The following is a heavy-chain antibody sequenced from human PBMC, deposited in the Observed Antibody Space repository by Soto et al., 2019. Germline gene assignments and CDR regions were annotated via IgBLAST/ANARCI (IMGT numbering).Heavy chain of an antibody. J-gene: IGHJ4*02. V-gene: IGHV4-59*08. Sequence: SETLSLTCTVSGGSISGYYWSWIRQPPGKGLEWIGYMYNTGSTVYNPSFKSRVTISVDTSKNQFSLKLSSVTAADTAVYYCERQPGYYDILTGYSTYYFDYWGQGTPVTSPQ. CDR1: GGSISGYY. CDR2: MYNTGST. D-gene: IGHD3-9*01. CDR3: ERQPGYYDILTGYSTYYFDY.